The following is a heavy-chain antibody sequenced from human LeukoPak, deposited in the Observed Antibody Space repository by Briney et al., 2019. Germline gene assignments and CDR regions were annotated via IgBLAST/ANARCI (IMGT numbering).Heavy chain of an antibody. CDR1: GYTFTSYD. J-gene: IGHJ6*02. V-gene: IGHV1-8*01. CDR3: ASQYSSSWFQSYYYGMDV. CDR2: MNPNSGNT. D-gene: IGHD6-13*01. Sequence: RASVKVSCKASGYTFTSYDINWVRQATGQGLEWMGWMNPNSGNTGYAQKFQGRVTMTRNTSLSTAYMELSSLRSEDTAVYYCASQYSSSWFQSYYYGMDVWGQGTTVTVSS.